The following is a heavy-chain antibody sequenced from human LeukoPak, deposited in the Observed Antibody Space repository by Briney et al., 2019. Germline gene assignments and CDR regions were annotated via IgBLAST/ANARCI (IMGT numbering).Heavy chain of an antibody. CDR2: INPNSGGT. CDR3: ARDHYGGDYYFDY. Sequence: ASVKVSCKASGYTFTGYYMHWVRQAPGQGLEWMGWINPNSGGTNYAQKFQGRVTMTRDTSISTAYMELSRLRSEDTAVYYCARDHYGGDYYFDYWGQGTLVTVSS. J-gene: IGHJ4*02. D-gene: IGHD4-23*01. V-gene: IGHV1-2*02. CDR1: GYTFTGYY.